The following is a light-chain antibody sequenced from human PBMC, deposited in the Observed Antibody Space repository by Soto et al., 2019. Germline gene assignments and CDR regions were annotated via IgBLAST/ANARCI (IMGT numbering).Light chain of an antibody. Sequence: QSVLTQPPSASGIPGQRVTISCSGSSSNIGSNTVNWYQQLPGTAPKLLIYSNNQRPSGVPDRFSGSKSGTSASLAISGLQSEDEADYYCAAWDDSLNGPVVFGGGTKVTVL. CDR1: SSNIGSNT. CDR3: AAWDDSLNGPVV. V-gene: IGLV1-44*01. CDR2: SNN. J-gene: IGLJ2*01.